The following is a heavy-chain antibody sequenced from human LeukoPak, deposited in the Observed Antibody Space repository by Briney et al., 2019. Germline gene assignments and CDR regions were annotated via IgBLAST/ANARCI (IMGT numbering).Heavy chain of an antibody. CDR2: ISSGSKYI. Sequence: PGGSLRLSCAASGFTFSSYAMNWVRQAPGKGLEWVSSISSGSKYIYNADSVKGRFTISSDNAKRSLYLQMNSLRVEDTAVYYCARALSYSYGSMDFWGQGTLVIVSS. CDR3: ARALSYSYGSMDF. CDR1: GFTFSSYA. J-gene: IGHJ4*02. D-gene: IGHD5-18*01. V-gene: IGHV3-21*01.